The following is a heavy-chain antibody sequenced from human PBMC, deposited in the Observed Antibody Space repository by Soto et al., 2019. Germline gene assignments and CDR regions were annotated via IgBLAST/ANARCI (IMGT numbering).Heavy chain of an antibody. D-gene: IGHD3-16*01. J-gene: IGHJ4*02. V-gene: IGHV3-15*07. CDR3: AADLPDWGAYAFDY. Sequence: PGGSLRLSCAPSGFIFNTAWMNWVRPTPGKGLEWVGRIKSNNNGGTIDYAAPVKGRFTISRDDSQNTVYLAMNSLKAEDTAIYYCAADLPDWGAYAFDYWGQGNLVTVSS. CDR2: IKSNNNGGTI. CDR1: GFIFNTAW.